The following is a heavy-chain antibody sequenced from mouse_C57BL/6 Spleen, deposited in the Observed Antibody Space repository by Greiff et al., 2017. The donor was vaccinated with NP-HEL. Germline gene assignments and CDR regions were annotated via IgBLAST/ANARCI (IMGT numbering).Heavy chain of an antibody. D-gene: IGHD1-1*01. CDR2: IHPSDSDT. CDR1: GYTFTSYW. Sequence: QVQLKQPGAELVKPGASVKVSCKASGYTFTSYWMHWVKQRPGQGLEWIGRIHPSDSDTNYNQKFKGKATLTVDKSSSTAYMQLSSLTSEDSAVYYCAIDYGSSYLYYFDYWGQGTTLTVSS. J-gene: IGHJ2*01. V-gene: IGHV1-74*01. CDR3: AIDYGSSYLYYFDY.